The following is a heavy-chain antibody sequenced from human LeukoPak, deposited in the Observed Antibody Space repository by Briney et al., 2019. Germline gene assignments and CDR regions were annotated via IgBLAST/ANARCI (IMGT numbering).Heavy chain of an antibody. V-gene: IGHV3-48*03. CDR2: ISSSGSTI. J-gene: IGHJ6*02. Sequence: PGGSLRLSCAASGFTFGSCEMNWVRQAPGKGLEWVSYISSSGSTIYYADSVKGRFTISRDNAKKSLYLQMNSLRAEDTALYYCARTGDYYYVMDVWGQGTTVTVSS. D-gene: IGHD3-10*01. CDR3: ARTGDYYYVMDV. CDR1: GFTFGSCE.